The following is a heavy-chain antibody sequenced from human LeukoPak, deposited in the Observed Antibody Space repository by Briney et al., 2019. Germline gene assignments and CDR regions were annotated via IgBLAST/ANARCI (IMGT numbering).Heavy chain of an antibody. CDR2: IYYSGST. Sequence: SETLSLTCTVSGGSISSYYWGWIRQPPGKGLDWIGYIYYSGSTNYNPSLKSRVTISVDTSKNQFSLKLSSVSAADTAVYYCARLAVWAGTSYDVFHIWGQGTMVTVSS. CDR1: GGSISSYY. CDR3: ARLAVWAGTSYDVFHI. V-gene: IGHV4-59*01. D-gene: IGHD6-19*01. J-gene: IGHJ3*02.